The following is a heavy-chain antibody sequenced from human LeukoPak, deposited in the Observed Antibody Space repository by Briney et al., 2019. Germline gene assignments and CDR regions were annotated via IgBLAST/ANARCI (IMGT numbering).Heavy chain of an antibody. CDR3: TRDGRTYSDFWSNYYHAMDI. V-gene: IGHV3-33*01. CDR2: IWFDGSKQ. CDR1: GFAFNTYG. J-gene: IGHJ6*02. Sequence: GGSLRLSCAASGFAFNTYGVHWVRQPPGKGLEWVALIWFDGSKQYYADSVRGRFIISRDNSRNTVYLHMNSLGVEDTAVYYCTRDGRTYSDFWSNYYHAMDIWGQGTTVTVSS. D-gene: IGHD3-3*01.